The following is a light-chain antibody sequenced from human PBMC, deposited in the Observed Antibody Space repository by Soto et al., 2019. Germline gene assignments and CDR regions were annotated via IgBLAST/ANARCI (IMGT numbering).Light chain of an antibody. CDR3: QKYNCAQLT. CDR1: KHLRDC. J-gene: IGKJ4*01. CDR2: GAS. V-gene: IGKV1-27*01. Sequence: ILMTRSPASLSSSAGDKVTITCLVSKHLRDCLAWFQQTPGKVPRLLVYGASTLQSGAPSRFSGSGSGTDFTLTISSLQPEDVATYCCQKYNCAQLTFGGGTKVDIK.